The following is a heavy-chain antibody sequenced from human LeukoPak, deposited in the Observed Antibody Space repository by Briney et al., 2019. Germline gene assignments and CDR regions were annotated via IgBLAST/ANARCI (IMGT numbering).Heavy chain of an antibody. D-gene: IGHD2-15*01. Sequence: GGSLRLSCAASRFIFSSYGMHWVRQSPGKGLEWVAFIRYDGSSKYYADSVKGRFTISRDNSKNTLYLQMNSLRAEDTAVYYCARARYCSGGSCYYAFDIWGQGTMVTVSS. J-gene: IGHJ3*02. CDR1: RFIFSSYG. CDR2: IRYDGSSK. CDR3: ARARYCSGGSCYYAFDI. V-gene: IGHV3-30*02.